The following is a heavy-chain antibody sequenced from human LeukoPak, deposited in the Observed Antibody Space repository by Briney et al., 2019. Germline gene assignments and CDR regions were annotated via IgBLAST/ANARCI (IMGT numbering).Heavy chain of an antibody. D-gene: IGHD1-20*01. CDR2: IYHSGST. V-gene: IGHV4-38-2*02. J-gene: IGHJ4*02. CDR3: ARGTNYNWDS. Sequence: PSETLSLTCTVSGYSISSGYYWVWIRQPPGKGLEWIGSIYHSGSTYYNPSLKSRVTISVDTSKNQFSLSLTSVTAADTAVYYCARGTNYNWDSWGQGILVTVSS. CDR1: GYSISSGYY.